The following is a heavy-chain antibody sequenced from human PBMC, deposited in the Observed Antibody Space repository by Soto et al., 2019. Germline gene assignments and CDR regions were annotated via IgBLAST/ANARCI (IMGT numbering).Heavy chain of an antibody. CDR3: ARGGRFDWLLLL. J-gene: IGHJ4*02. CDR1: GGSISSGDYY. CDR2: IYYSGST. D-gene: IGHD3-9*01. Sequence: QVRLQESGPGLVKPSQTLSLTCTVSGGSISSGDYYWSWIRQPPGKGLEWIGYIYYSGSTYYNPFLKSRVTISVDTSKNQFSLKLSSVTAADTAVYYCARGGRFDWLLLLWGQGTLVTVSS. V-gene: IGHV4-30-4*01.